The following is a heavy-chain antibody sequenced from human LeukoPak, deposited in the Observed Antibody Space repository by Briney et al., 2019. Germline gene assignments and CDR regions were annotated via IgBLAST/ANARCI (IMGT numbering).Heavy chain of an antibody. Sequence: SETLSLTCAVYGGSFSGYYWSWIRQPPGKGLEWIGEINHSGSTNYNPSLKSRVTISVDTSKNQFSLKLSSVTAADTAVYYCARHPNYYGSINWFDPWGQGTLVTVSS. CDR1: GGSFSGYY. CDR3: ARHPNYYGSINWFDP. J-gene: IGHJ5*02. D-gene: IGHD3-10*01. CDR2: INHSGST. V-gene: IGHV4-34*01.